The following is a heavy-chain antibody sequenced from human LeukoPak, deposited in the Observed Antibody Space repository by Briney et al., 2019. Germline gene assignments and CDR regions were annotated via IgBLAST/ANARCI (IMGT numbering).Heavy chain of an antibody. Sequence: GGSLRLSCAASGFTFSIYAMSWVRQAPGKGLEWVANIKQDGSERYYVDSVEGRFTISRDNAKNSLDLQMNSLRSEDTAVYYCARLRGGILYDYWGQGTLVTVSS. D-gene: IGHD3-10*01. CDR3: ARLRGGILYDY. J-gene: IGHJ4*02. CDR1: GFTFSIYA. V-gene: IGHV3-7*03. CDR2: IKQDGSER.